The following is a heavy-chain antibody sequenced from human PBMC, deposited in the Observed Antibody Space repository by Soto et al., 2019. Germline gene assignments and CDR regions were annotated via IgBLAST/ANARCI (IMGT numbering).Heavy chain of an antibody. CDR1: GGSISSGGYY. J-gene: IGHJ4*02. CDR2: IYYSGST. Sequence: QVQLQESGPGLVKPSQTLSLTCTVSGGSISSGGYYWSWIRQHPGKGLEWIGYIYYSGSTYYNPSLKIRLTILVDTDNTQCSLELSSVTAADTAVYYCARQTGEYVWGSYRSGNFYYWGQGTLVTVSS. CDR3: ARQTGEYVWGSYRSGNFYY. D-gene: IGHD3-16*02. V-gene: IGHV4-31*03.